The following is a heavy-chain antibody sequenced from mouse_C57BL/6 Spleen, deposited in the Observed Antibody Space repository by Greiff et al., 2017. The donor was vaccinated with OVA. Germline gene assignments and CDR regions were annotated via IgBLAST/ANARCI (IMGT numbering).Heavy chain of an antibody. V-gene: IGHV1-55*01. Sequence: QVQLKQPGAELVKPGASVKMSCKASGYTFTSYWITWVKQRPGQGLEWIGDIYPGSGSTNYNEKFTSKATLTVDTSTSTAYMQLSSLTSEDAAVYYGARGELPVDYWGQGTTLTVSS. D-gene: IGHD5-5*01. CDR2: IYPGSGST. CDR1: GYTFTSYW. J-gene: IGHJ2*01. CDR3: ARGELPVDY.